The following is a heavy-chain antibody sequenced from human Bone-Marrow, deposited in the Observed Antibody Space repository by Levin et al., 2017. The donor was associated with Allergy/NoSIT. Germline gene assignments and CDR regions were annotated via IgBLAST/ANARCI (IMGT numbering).Heavy chain of an antibody. CDR3: ARGKSSYSSGWYAGY. Sequence: GESLKISCKASGYTFTSYDINWVRQATGQGLEWMGWMNPNSGNTGYAQKFQGRVTMTRNTSISTAYMELSSLGSEDTAVYYCARGKSSYSSGWYAGYWGQGTLVTVSS. CDR2: MNPNSGNT. J-gene: IGHJ4*02. D-gene: IGHD6-19*01. V-gene: IGHV1-8*01. CDR1: GYTFTSYD.